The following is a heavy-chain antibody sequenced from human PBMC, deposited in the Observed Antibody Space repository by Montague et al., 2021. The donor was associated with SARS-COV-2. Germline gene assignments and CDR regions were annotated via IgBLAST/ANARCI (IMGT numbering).Heavy chain of an antibody. CDR2: IYYTGST. CDR1: GGSVTSRTYY. CDR3: ARHGPALWFGEWYSDL. Sequence: SETLSLTCSVSGGSVTSRTYYWGWIRQPPGKGLEWIGSIYYTGSTYYNPSLKSRVTISIDTSKNHFPLRLTSVTAADTAVYYCARHGPALWFGEWYSDLWGRGTLVTVSS. J-gene: IGHJ2*01. V-gene: IGHV4-39*01. D-gene: IGHD3-10*01.